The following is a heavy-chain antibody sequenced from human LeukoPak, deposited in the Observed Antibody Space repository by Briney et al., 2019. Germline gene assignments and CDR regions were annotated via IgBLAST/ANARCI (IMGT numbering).Heavy chain of an antibody. CDR1: GFTFSAYA. Sequence: GGSLRLSCTASGFTFSAYAMMWVRQAPGKGPEWFSAIRGGGGSAFYADSVKGRFTISRDNSKYTLFLQMNSLRAEDTAVYYCARDPNGDYIGAFDMWGPGIMVTVSS. CDR2: IRGGGGSA. J-gene: IGHJ3*02. V-gene: IGHV3-23*01. CDR3: ARDPNGDYIGAFDM. D-gene: IGHD4-17*01.